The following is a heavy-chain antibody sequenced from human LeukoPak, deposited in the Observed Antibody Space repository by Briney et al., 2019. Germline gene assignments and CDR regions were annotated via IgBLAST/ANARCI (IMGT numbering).Heavy chain of an antibody. V-gene: IGHV3-21*01. D-gene: IGHD2-15*01. J-gene: IGHJ5*02. CDR2: ISSSSSYV. CDR3: GGRYCSGGSCYIFDP. CDR1: GFTFSTYS. Sequence: GGSLRLSCAASGFTFSTYSMNWVRQAPGKGLEWVSSISSSSSYVYYADSVKGRFTISRDNAKNSLYLQMNSLRAEDTAVYYCGGRYCSGGSCYIFDPRGQGTLVTVSS.